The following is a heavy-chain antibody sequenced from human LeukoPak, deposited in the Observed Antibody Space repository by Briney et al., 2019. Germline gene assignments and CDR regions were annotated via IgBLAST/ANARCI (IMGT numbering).Heavy chain of an antibody. Sequence: SETLSLTCAVYGGSFSGYYWNWIRQPPGKGLEWIGEINHSGSTKYNPSLKSRVTISVDTSKNQFSLKVRSVTAADTAVYYCASLRDGYNDDAFDIWGQGTMVTVSS. CDR3: ASLRDGYNDDAFDI. CDR1: GGSFSGYY. D-gene: IGHD5-24*01. J-gene: IGHJ3*02. V-gene: IGHV4-34*01. CDR2: INHSGST.